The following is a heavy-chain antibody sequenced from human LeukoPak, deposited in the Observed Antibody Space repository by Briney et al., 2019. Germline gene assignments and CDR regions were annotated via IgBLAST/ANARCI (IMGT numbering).Heavy chain of an antibody. V-gene: IGHV3-23*01. D-gene: IGHD3-16*01. CDR1: GFTFSSYA. CDR3: AKASGLLWSYFDY. CDR2: ITGSASTT. J-gene: IGHJ4*02. Sequence: GGSLTLSCVASGFTFSSYAMTWVRQAPGKGLEWVSTITGSASTTYYADSVKGRFTVSRDNSKNTLSLQLNSLRAVDTAVYYCAKASGLLWSYFDYWGQGTLVTVSS.